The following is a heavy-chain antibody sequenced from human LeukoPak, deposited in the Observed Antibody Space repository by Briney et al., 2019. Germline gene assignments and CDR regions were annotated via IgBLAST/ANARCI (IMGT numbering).Heavy chain of an antibody. V-gene: IGHV3-7*01. Sequence: PGESLRLSCAASGFIFKKYWMNWVRQVPGKGLECLANIKEDGSETYYADSVKGRFTISRDNPKNLLFLQINSLRVEDTAVYYWAKKTPRRGETRDGYRWGQGTVVTVSS. CDR3: AKKTPRRGETRDGYR. CDR1: GFIFKKYW. J-gene: IGHJ4*02. CDR2: IKEDGSET. D-gene: IGHD5-24*01.